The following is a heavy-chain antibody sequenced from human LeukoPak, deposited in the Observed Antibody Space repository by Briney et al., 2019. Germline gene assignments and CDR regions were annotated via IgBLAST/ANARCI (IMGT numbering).Heavy chain of an antibody. CDR3: ARGYCTSSSCYNDY. CDR2: IKHDGSEV. J-gene: IGHJ4*02. D-gene: IGHD2-2*02. V-gene: IGHV3-7*01. Sequence: GGSLRLSCAASGFTFSSYWMSWVRQAPGKGLEWVANIKHDGSEVYYVDSVKGRFTISRDNAKNSLYLQMNNLRAEDTAVYSCARGYCTSSSCYNDYWGQGTLVTVSS. CDR1: GFTFSSYW.